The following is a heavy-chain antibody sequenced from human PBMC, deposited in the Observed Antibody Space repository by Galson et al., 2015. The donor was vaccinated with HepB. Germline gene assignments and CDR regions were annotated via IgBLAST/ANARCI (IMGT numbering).Heavy chain of an antibody. J-gene: IGHJ2*01. CDR2: IWYDGSNK. CDR1: GFTFSSYG. CDR3: ARDYDILTGYPNWYFDL. V-gene: IGHV3-33*01. D-gene: IGHD3-9*01. Sequence: SLRLSCAASGFTFSSYGMHWVRQAPGKGLEWVAVIWYDGSNKYYADSVKGRFTTSRDNSKNTLYLQMNSLRAEDTAVYYCARDYDILTGYPNWYFDLWGRGTLVTVSS.